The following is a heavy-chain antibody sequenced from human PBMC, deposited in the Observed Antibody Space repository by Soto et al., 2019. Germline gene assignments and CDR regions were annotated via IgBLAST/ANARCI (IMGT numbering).Heavy chain of an antibody. D-gene: IGHD3-22*01. V-gene: IGHV1-8*01. CDR3: ARGIYDSSGPRKFDP. Sequence: ASVKVSCKASGYTFTSYDINWVRQATGQGLEWMGWMNPNSGNTGYAQKFQGRVTMTRNTSISTAYMELSSLRSEDTAVYYCARGIYDSSGPRKFDPWGQGTLVTVSS. CDR1: GYTFTSYD. J-gene: IGHJ5*02. CDR2: MNPNSGNT.